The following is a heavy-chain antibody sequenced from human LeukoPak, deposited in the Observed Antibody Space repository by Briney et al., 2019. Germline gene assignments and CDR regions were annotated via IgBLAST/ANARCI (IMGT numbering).Heavy chain of an antibody. CDR1: GFTFSSYG. V-gene: IGHV3-33*01. Sequence: PGGSLRLSCAASGFTFSSYGMHWVRQAPGKGLEWVAVIWYDGSNKYYADSVKGRFTISRDNSKNTLYLQMNSLRAEDTAVYYCARERWTTVVTRYFDYWGQGTLVTVSS. J-gene: IGHJ4*02. D-gene: IGHD4-23*01. CDR2: IWYDGSNK. CDR3: ARERWTTVVTRYFDY.